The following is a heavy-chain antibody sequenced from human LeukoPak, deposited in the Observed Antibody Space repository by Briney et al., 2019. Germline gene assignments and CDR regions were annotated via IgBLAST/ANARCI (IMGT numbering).Heavy chain of an antibody. V-gene: IGHV3-21*04. J-gene: IGHJ6*03. Sequence: GGSLRLSCAASGFTFSSYSMNWVRQAPGKGLEWVSSISSSSSYIYYADSVKGRFTISRDNAKNSLYLQMNSLRAEDTAVYYCARDKEKQQLSGYYYMDVWGKGTTVTVSS. CDR2: ISSSSSYI. D-gene: IGHD6-13*01. CDR1: GFTFSSYS. CDR3: ARDKEKQQLSGYYYMDV.